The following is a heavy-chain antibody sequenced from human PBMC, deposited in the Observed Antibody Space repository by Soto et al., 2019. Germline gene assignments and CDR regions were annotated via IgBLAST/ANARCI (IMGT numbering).Heavy chain of an antibody. Sequence: EVQLVESGGGLIHPGGSLRLSCAASGFNVNSDYMNWVRQTPGKGLEWVASIYSGETTYCADSVRGRFTISSDKSKNTLYFQLSSLRIEDTAVYYCTRDGRGLGRLSLFEYWGQGVLVTVSS. CDR1: GFNVNSDY. CDR2: IYSGETT. V-gene: IGHV3-53*01. J-gene: IGHJ4*02. D-gene: IGHD2-21*02. CDR3: TRDGRGLGRLSLFEY.